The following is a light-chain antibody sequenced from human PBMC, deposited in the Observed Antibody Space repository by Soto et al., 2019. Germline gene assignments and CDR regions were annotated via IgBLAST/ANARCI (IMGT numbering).Light chain of an antibody. CDR1: QSVSSN. CDR2: GAS. CDR3: QQYNNWPPYT. Sequence: EIVMTQSPATLSVSPGERATLSCRASQSVSSNLAWYQKKPGPAPRLLIYGASTRATGIPARFSGSGSWTESTLTISSLQSEDFAVYYCQQYNNWPPYTFGQGTKLEIK. V-gene: IGKV3-15*01. J-gene: IGKJ2*01.